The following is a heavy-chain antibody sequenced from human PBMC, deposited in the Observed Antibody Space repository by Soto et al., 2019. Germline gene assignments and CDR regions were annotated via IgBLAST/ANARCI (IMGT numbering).Heavy chain of an antibody. J-gene: IGHJ4*02. CDR1: GSSLINYD. D-gene: IGHD6-6*01. CDR2: MSYDGSRQ. Sequence: QVQLVESGGGVVQPGRSLRLSCAASGSSLINYDMQWVRQAPGKGLEWVAVMSYDGSRQFYADSVSGRFSVSRDISKSALYLQMSSLRIEDTAIYYCAKGAWYGSSSSSDSWGQGTHVTVSS. V-gene: IGHV3-30*18. CDR3: AKGAWYGSSSSSDS.